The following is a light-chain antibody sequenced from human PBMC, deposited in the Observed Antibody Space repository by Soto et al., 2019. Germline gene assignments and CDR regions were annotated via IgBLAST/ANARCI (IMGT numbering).Light chain of an antibody. CDR1: GSYIGAYDY. V-gene: IGLV2-14*01. Sequence: QSVLTHPASLSGSPGQSITISLTGTGSYIGAYDYVSWIQQHPGKAPKLMISEVNNRPSGVSNRFSGSKSGNTAYLTISGLQVEDEAESFCFSFTTSSTHVFGTGTKVTVL. CDR2: EVN. J-gene: IGLJ1*01. CDR3: FSFTTSSTHV.